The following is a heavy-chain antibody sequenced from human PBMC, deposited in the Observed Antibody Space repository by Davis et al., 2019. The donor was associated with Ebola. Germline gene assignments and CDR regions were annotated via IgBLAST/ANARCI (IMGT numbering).Heavy chain of an antibody. CDR3: ARSNV. Sequence: GESLKISCAASGFTFSTYSMNWVRQAPGKGLEWVPSISSRSYSIYFADSVKGRFTISRDNAKNSLYLQMNNLRAEDTAVYFCARSNVWSKGTTVTVSS. V-gene: IGHV3-21*01. J-gene: IGHJ6*04. CDR2: ISSRSYSI. CDR1: GFTFSTYS.